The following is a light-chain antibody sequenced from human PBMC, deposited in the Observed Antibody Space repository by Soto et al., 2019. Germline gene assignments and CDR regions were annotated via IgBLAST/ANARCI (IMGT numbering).Light chain of an antibody. V-gene: IGKV1-12*01. CDR2: AAS. CDR1: QAISSW. J-gene: IGKJ2*01. CDR3: QQTNSFPYT. Sequence: DLQMTQSPSSVSASVGDRVTITCRASQAISSWLAWYQQKPGKAPNLLIYAASNLQTGVPSRFSGSGSGTDFTLTISSLQPEDFATYYCQQTNSFPYTFGQGTNLEIK.